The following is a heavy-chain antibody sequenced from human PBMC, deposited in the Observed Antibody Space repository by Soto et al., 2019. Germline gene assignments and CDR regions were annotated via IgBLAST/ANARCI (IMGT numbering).Heavy chain of an antibody. V-gene: IGHV3-23*01. CDR3: AKEKISTSCCNWFDP. J-gene: IGHJ5*02. CDR1: GGSISSSSYY. Sequence: ETLSLTCAVSGGSISSSSYYWGWIRQPPGKGLEWVSAISGSGGSTYYADSVKGRFTISRDNSKNTLYLQMNSLRAEDTAVYYCAKEKISTSCCNWFDPWGQGNLVTVSS. CDR2: ISGSGGST. D-gene: IGHD2-2*01.